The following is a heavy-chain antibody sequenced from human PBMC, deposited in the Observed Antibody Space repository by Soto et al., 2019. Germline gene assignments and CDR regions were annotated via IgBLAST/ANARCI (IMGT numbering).Heavy chain of an antibody. J-gene: IGHJ5*02. CDR3: ARGQRIWFGETSSWFDP. CDR2: IYYSGST. V-gene: IGHV4-31*03. CDR1: GGSISSGGYY. D-gene: IGHD3-10*01. Sequence: QVQLQESGPGLVKPSQTLSLTCTVSGGSISSGGYYWSWIRQHPGKGLEWIGYIYYSGSTYYNPSFKSRVTISVDTSKNQFSLKLSSVTAADTAVYYCARGQRIWFGETSSWFDPWGQGTLVTVSS.